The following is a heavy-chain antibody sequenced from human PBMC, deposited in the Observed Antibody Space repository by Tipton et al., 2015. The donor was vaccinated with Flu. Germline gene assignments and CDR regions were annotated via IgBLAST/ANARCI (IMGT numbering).Heavy chain of an antibody. Sequence: SLRLSCAASGFTFDDYAMHWVRQAPGKGLEWVSGISWNSGSIGYADSVKGRFTISRDNAKNSLYLQMNSLRAEDTALYYCAKEMEKYYGMDVWGQGTTVTVSS. J-gene: IGHJ6*02. CDR2: ISWNSGSI. CDR3: AKEMEKYYGMDV. V-gene: IGHV3-9*01. CDR1: GFTFDDYA. D-gene: IGHD1-1*01.